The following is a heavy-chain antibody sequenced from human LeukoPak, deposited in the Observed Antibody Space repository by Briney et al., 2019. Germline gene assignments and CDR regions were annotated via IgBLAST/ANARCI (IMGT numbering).Heavy chain of an antibody. CDR3: ARRWIAAAGVDAFDI. CDR2: IYTSGST. CDR1: GGSISSGSYY. Sequence: SETLSLTCTVSGGSISSGSYYWSWIRQPAGKGLEWIGRIYTSGSTNYNPSLKSRVTISVDTSKNQFSLKLSSVTAADTAVYYCARRWIAAAGVDAFDIWGQGTMVTVSS. D-gene: IGHD6-13*01. J-gene: IGHJ3*02. V-gene: IGHV4-61*02.